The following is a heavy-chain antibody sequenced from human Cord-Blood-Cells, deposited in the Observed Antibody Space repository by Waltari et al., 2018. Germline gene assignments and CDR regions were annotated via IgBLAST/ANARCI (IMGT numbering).Heavy chain of an antibody. J-gene: IGHJ4*02. Sequence: QVQLVQSGAEVKKPGASVKVSCKVSGYTLTELSMHWVRQAPGHGLEWMGGFDPEDGETIYAQKFQGRVTMTEDTSTDTAYMELSSLRSEDTAVYYCATGIPYCSSTSCYTTFDYWGQGTLVTVSS. CDR2: FDPEDGET. CDR1: GYTLTELS. D-gene: IGHD2-2*02. V-gene: IGHV1-24*01. CDR3: ATGIPYCSSTSCYTTFDY.